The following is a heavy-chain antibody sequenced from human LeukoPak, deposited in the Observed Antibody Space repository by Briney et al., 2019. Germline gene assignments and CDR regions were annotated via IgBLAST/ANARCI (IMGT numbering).Heavy chain of an antibody. V-gene: IGHV1-24*01. J-gene: IGHJ6*02. CDR1: GYTLTELS. CDR3: AAYHWSSSQMHYGMDV. Sequence: GASVKVSCQVSGYTLTELSMHWVRQAPGKGLEWMGGFDPEDGETIYAQKFQGRVTMTEDTSTDTAYMELSSLRSEDTAVYYCAAYHWSSSQMHYGMDVWGQGTTVTVSS. D-gene: IGHD2-2*01. CDR2: FDPEDGET.